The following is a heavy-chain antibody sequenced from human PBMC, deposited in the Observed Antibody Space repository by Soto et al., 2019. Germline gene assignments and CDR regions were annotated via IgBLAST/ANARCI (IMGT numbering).Heavy chain of an antibody. D-gene: IGHD3-9*01. Sequence: EVQLVESGGGLVQPGGSLRLSCAASGFTFSNYWMHWVRLPPGKGLLWVSRINIGGSAANYAGSVEGRFTVSRDDAKNTLYLQMNSLRGDDTAVYDCVRGTNDWYGIDYWGQGAPVTVSS. J-gene: IGHJ4*02. CDR1: GFTFSNYW. V-gene: IGHV3-74*01. CDR3: VRGTNDWYGIDY. CDR2: INIGGSAA.